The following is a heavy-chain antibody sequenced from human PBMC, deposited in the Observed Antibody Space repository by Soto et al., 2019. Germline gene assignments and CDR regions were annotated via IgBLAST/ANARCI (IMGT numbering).Heavy chain of an antibody. CDR1: GFTFSSYS. D-gene: IGHD3-10*01. CDR3: ALNTMVRGELDY. V-gene: IGHV3-21*01. CDR2: ISSSSSYI. J-gene: IGHJ4*02. Sequence: EVQLVESGGGLVKPGGSLRLSCAASGFTFSSYSMNWVRQAPGKGLEWVSSISSSSSYIYYADSVKGRFTISRDNAKNSLYLQMNSLRAEDTAVYYCALNTMVRGELDYWGQGTLVSVSS.